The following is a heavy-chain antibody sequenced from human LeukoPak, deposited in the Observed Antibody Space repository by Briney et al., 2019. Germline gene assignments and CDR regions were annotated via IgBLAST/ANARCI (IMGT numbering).Heavy chain of an antibody. Sequence: ASVKVSCKASGYTFTGYYMHWVRQAPGQGLEWMGWINPNSGGTNYAQKVQGRVTMTRGTSISTAYMELSRLRSDDTAVYYCARPRRTREFDPWGQGTLVTVSS. CDR2: INPNSGGT. CDR1: GYTFTGYY. J-gene: IGHJ5*02. V-gene: IGHV1-2*02. D-gene: IGHD3-3*01. CDR3: ARPRRTREFDP.